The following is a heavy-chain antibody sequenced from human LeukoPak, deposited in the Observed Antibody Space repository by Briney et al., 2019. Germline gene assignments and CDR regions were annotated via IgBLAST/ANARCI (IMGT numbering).Heavy chain of an antibody. CDR2: INWNGGST. Sequence: PGGSLRLSCAASGFTFDDYGMSWVRQAPGKGLEWVSGINWNGGSTGYADSVNVRLTISRDNAKNSLYLQMNSLRAEDTAVYYCARRNGEYRCSGGSCPFDYWGQGTLVTVSS. D-gene: IGHD2-15*01. V-gene: IGHV3-20*04. CDR1: GFTFDDYG. J-gene: IGHJ4*02. CDR3: ARRNGEYRCSGGSCPFDY.